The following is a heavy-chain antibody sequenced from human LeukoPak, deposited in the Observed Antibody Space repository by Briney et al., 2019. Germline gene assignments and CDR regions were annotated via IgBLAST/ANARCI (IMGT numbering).Heavy chain of an antibody. V-gene: IGHV4-34*01. J-gene: IGHJ3*02. CDR1: GGSFSGYY. D-gene: IGHD2-21*01. Sequence: PSETLSLTCAVYGGSFSGYYWSWIRQPPGKGLEWIGEINHSGSTNYNPSLKSRVTISVDTSKNQFSLKLRSVTAADTAVYYCGRGLWRAFDIWGQGTMVTVSS. CDR2: INHSGST. CDR3: GRGLWRAFDI.